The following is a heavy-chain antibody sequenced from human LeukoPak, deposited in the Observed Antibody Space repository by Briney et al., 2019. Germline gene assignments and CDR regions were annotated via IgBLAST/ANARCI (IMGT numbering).Heavy chain of an antibody. V-gene: IGHV1-2*02. CDR2: INPNSGGT. CDR1: GYTFTGYY. CDR3: AKSGPEYGSGDYNWFDP. D-gene: IGHD3-10*01. Sequence: GASVKVSCKASGYTFTGYYMHWVRQAPGQGLEWMGWINPNSGGTNYAQKFQGRVTMTRDTSISTAYMELSRLRSDDTAVYYCAKSGPEYGSGDYNWFDPWGQGTLVTVSS. J-gene: IGHJ5*02.